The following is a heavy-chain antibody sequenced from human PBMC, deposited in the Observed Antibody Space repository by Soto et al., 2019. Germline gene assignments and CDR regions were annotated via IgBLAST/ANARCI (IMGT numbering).Heavy chain of an antibody. CDR2: MNPNSGNT. Sequence: QVQLVQSGAEVKKPGASVKVSCKASGYTFTSYDINWVRQATGQGLEWMGWMNPNSGNTGYAQKFQGRVTMTRNTSISTAYMELCSLRSEDTAVYYCARGGSSWYREVHWFDPWGQGTLVTVSS. CDR1: GYTFTSYD. D-gene: IGHD6-13*01. CDR3: ARGGSSWYREVHWFDP. V-gene: IGHV1-8*01. J-gene: IGHJ5*02.